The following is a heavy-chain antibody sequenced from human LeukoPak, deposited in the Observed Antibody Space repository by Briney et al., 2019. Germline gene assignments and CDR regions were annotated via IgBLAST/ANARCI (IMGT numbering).Heavy chain of an antibody. CDR2: IIPILGIA. V-gene: IGHV1-69*04. CDR3: ARGGDRTDPEWDSDY. Sequence: GASVTVSCKASGGTFSSYAISWVRQAPGQGLEWMGRIIPILGIANYAQKFQGRVTITADKSTSTAYMELSSLRSEDTAVYYCARGGDRTDPEWDSDYWGQGTLVTVSS. CDR1: GGTFSSYA. J-gene: IGHJ4*02. D-gene: IGHD1-26*01.